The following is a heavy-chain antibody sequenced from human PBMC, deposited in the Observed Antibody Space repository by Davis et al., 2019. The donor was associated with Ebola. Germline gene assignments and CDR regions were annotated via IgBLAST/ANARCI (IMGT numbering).Heavy chain of an antibody. CDR1: GITVTTNY. J-gene: IGHJ4*02. Sequence: GESLKISCAASGITVTTNYMSWVRQAPGKGLEFVSVLHSGGTTYYADSVKGRFIISRDNSRNRLYLQMNSLRAEDTAVYFCARGGNREGGRDYWGQGTLVTVSS. V-gene: IGHV3-66*01. D-gene: IGHD3-16*01. CDR2: LHSGGTT. CDR3: ARGGNREGGRDY.